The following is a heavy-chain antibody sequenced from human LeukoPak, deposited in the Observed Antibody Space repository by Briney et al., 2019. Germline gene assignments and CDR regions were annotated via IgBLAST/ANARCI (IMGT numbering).Heavy chain of an antibody. V-gene: IGHV1-46*01. CDR2: INPSGGST. J-gene: IGHJ4*02. D-gene: IGHD6-19*01. CDR1: GYTFTSYY. Sequence: ASVKVSCKASGYTFTSYYMHWVRQAPGQGLEWMGIINPSGGSTSYAQKFQGRVTMTRGTSTSTVYMELSSLRSEDTAVYYCARVGSIAVAGTHFDYWGQGTLVTVSS. CDR3: ARVGSIAVAGTHFDY.